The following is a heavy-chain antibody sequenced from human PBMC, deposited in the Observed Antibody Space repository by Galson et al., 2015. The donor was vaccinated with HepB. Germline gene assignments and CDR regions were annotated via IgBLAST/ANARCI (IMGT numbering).Heavy chain of an antibody. CDR1: GVTVSNYW. CDR2: IRPDGSEK. Sequence: SLGLYCAASGVTVSNYWLIGARQAPGEGLEWVANIRPDGSEKNYVDSVKGRFTISRDNAKNSLYLQMNSLRVDDAALYYCASTLRHAYWGQGTLVTVSS. D-gene: IGHD3-16*01. J-gene: IGHJ4*02. CDR3: ASTLRHAY. V-gene: IGHV3-7*03.